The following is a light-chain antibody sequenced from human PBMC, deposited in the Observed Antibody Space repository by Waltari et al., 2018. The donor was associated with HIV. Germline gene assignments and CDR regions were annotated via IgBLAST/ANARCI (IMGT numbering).Light chain of an antibody. Sequence: DIEMTQSPSSLSASVGDRVTITCRASESISLNVNWYQQKTGKAPSLLIYGSFNLHDGVPSRFSGSGFGAEFTLTISSLQPEDFATYYCQQSYSGPLTFGAGTKLDV. CDR1: ESISLN. CDR3: QQSYSGPLT. J-gene: IGKJ3*01. CDR2: GSF. V-gene: IGKV1-39*01.